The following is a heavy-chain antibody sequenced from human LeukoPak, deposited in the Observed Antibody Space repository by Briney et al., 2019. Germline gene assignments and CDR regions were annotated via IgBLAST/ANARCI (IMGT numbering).Heavy chain of an antibody. V-gene: IGHV1-2*02. CDR1: GYIFTGYY. J-gene: IGHJ5*02. CDR3: ATNILVRDIINWFDP. CDR2: INPNSGDT. Sequence: RASVKVSCKASGYIFTGYYMHWVRQAPGQGLEWMGWINPNSGDTNYAQKFQGRVTMTRDTSISTAYMELSRLRSDDAAVYYCATNILVRDIINWFDPWGQGTLVTVSS. D-gene: IGHD3-10*01.